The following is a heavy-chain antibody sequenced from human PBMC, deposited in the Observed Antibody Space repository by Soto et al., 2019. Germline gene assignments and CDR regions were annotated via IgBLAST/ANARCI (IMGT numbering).Heavy chain of an antibody. CDR3: ARVMSSIEYSNGMYV. J-gene: IGHJ6*02. CDR2: ISGGGTYR. Sequence: EVQLVESGGGLVKPGGSLRLSCAASGLTFSHYSMNWVRQAPGKGLEWVSSISGGGTYRYYAESVKGRFTISRDNAKNALDLQMNSLSAEDKAVYYCARVMSSIEYSNGMYVWGQGTTVTVSS. V-gene: IGHV3-21*02. CDR1: GLTFSHYS. D-gene: IGHD6-13*01.